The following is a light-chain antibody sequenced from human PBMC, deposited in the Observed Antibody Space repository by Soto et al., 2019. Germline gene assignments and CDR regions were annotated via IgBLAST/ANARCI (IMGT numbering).Light chain of an antibody. CDR1: SADIGAYNS. Sequence: QSALTQPASVSGSPGQSITISCTGTSADIGAYNSVSWYQQHPGKAPKLIIFEVNNRPSGISNRFSGSKSGNTAALTISGLQAEDEAAYYCSSFTTTRTPYVFGTGTKLTVL. J-gene: IGLJ1*01. V-gene: IGLV2-14*01. CDR2: EVN. CDR3: SSFTTTRTPYV.